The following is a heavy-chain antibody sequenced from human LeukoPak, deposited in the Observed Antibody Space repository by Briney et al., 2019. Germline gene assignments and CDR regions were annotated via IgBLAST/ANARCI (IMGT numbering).Heavy chain of an antibody. CDR3: AKDVCTSPRCLLYFDS. J-gene: IGHJ4*02. Sequence: PGGSLRLSCTTSGFAFSNYAMNWVRQPPGKGPEWVSGISGFNTYYADSVNGRFTIFRDNSKNVLYLQMERLRAEDTAVYSCAKDVCTSPRCLLYFDSWGQGTLVTVSS. V-gene: IGHV3-23*01. CDR1: GFAFSNYA. D-gene: IGHD2-8*01. CDR2: ISGFNT.